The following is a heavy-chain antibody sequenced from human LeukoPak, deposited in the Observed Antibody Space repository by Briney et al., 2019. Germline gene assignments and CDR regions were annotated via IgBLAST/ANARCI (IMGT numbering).Heavy chain of an antibody. V-gene: IGHV4-34*01. CDR3: ARLRGSGWYLGY. D-gene: IGHD6-19*01. J-gene: IGHJ4*02. CDR2: INHSGST. CDR1: GGSFSGYY. Sequence: SETLSLTCAVYGGSFSGYYWSWIRQPPGKGLEWIGEINHSGSTNYNPSLKSRVTISVDTSKNQFSLKLSSVTAADTAVYYCARLRGSGWYLGYWGQGTLVTVSS.